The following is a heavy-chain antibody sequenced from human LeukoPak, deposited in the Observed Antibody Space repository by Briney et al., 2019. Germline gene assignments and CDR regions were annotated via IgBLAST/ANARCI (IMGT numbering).Heavy chain of an antibody. CDR3: ARDRAGTFDY. V-gene: IGHV1-46*01. CDR2: INPRDGST. D-gene: IGHD6-13*01. J-gene: IGHJ4*02. Sequence: ASVKVSCKASGYILTSYFMHWVRQAPGQRLEWMGGINPRDGSTSYAQKFQDRVIMTRDTSTSTVYMELSGVKSEDTAVYYCARDRAGTFDYWGQGTLVTVPS. CDR1: GYILTSYF.